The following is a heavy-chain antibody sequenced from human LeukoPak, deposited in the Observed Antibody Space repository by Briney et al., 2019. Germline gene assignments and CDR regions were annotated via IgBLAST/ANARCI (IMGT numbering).Heavy chain of an antibody. V-gene: IGHV1-18*01. Sequence: ASVKVSCKASGYTFTSYGISWVRQAPGQGLEWMGWITAYNDNTNYAQKLQGRVTMTTDTSTSTAYMELRSLRSDDTAVYYCARALLWFGEPSHIDYWGQGTMVTASS. D-gene: IGHD3-10*01. CDR3: ARALLWFGEPSHIDY. J-gene: IGHJ4*02. CDR1: GYTFTSYG. CDR2: ITAYNDNT.